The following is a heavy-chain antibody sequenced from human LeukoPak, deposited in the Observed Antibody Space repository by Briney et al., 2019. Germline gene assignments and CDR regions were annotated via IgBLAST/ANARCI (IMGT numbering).Heavy chain of an antibody. CDR2: IRYDGSNK. V-gene: IGHV3-30*02. J-gene: IGHJ4*02. CDR1: GFTFSSYG. Sequence: GRSLRLSCAASGFTFSSYGMHWVRQAPGKGLEWVAFIRYDGSNKYYADSVKGRFTISRDNSKNTLYLQMNSLRAEDTAVYYCAKGGRDTAMVDWVVYSALSNFDYWGQGTLVTVSS. D-gene: IGHD5-18*01. CDR3: AKGGRDTAMVDWVVYSALSNFDY.